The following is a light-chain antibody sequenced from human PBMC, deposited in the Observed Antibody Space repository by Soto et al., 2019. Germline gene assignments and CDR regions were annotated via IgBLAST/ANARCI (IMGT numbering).Light chain of an antibody. CDR1: QSVSGY. Sequence: EIVLTQSPDTLSLSPGERATLSCRASQSVSGYLGWYQQKPGQAPRLLIYDASNRAYGVPARFRGSGSGTNFTLTIASLEHDDSAVYYCQQRSNWHDLTFGGGTRV. CDR2: DAS. J-gene: IGKJ4*01. V-gene: IGKV3-11*01. CDR3: QQRSNWHDLT.